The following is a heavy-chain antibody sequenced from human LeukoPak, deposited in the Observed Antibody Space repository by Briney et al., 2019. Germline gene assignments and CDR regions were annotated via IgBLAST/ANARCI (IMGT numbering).Heavy chain of an antibody. Sequence: GGSLRLSCAASGLTLSGSAMQWVRQAPGKGLEWVGRIRSEAENSATALAASVKGRFTISRDDSKNMVYLQLESLKAEDKAVYYCAKPLHGVRTKHALDIWGRGTLVTVAS. CDR2: IRSEAENSAT. V-gene: IGHV3-73*01. D-gene: IGHD3-3*01. CDR3: AKPLHGVRTKHALDI. CDR1: GLTLSGSA. J-gene: IGHJ3*02.